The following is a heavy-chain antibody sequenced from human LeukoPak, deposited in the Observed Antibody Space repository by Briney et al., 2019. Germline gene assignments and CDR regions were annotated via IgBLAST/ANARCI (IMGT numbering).Heavy chain of an antibody. V-gene: IGHV4-39*01. CDR3: ARHRAGYHIDS. D-gene: IGHD3-9*01. Sequence: PSETLSLTCTVSGGSINSSGYYWDWIRQPPGKGLEWIGSHYYSGSTYYNPSLKSRVTISVDTSKNQFSLKLRSLTAADTAVYYCARHRAGYHIDSWGQGTLVTVSS. CDR2: HYYSGST. CDR1: GGSINSSGYY. J-gene: IGHJ4*02.